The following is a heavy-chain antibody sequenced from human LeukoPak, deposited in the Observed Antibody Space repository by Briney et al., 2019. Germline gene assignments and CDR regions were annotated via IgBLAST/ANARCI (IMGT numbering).Heavy chain of an antibody. J-gene: IGHJ4*02. CDR1: GYTFTGYY. D-gene: IGHD5-12*01. Sequence: ASVKVSCKASGYTFTGYYMHWVRQAPGQGLEWMGWINPNSGGTNYAQKFQGRVTMTRDTSISTAYMELSRLRSDDTAVYYCAREVRKWLRSLGYFDYWGQGTLVTVSS. CDR3: AREVRKWLRSLGYFDY. CDR2: INPNSGGT. V-gene: IGHV1-2*02.